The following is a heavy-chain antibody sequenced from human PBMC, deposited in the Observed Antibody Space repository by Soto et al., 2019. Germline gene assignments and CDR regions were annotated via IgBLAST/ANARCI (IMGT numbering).Heavy chain of an antibody. CDR1: YTSISSSTYY. Sequence: TMSLTCTVSYTSISSSTYYWGWMRQPPGKGLEWIASFFIGGNTYYNPSLKSRVAISVDTSKNQYALKVSSVTGADTAVYFCARRHCLDIDVYYWGQGILVTVSS. CDR3: ARRHCLDIDVYY. D-gene: IGHD3-10*01. V-gene: IGHV4-39*01. CDR2: FFIGGNT. J-gene: IGHJ4*02.